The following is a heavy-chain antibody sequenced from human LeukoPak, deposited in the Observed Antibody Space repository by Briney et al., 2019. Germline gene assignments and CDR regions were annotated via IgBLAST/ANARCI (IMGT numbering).Heavy chain of an antibody. Sequence: ASVKVSCKASGGTFSSYAISWVRQAPGQGLEWMGWINPNSGGTNYAQKFQGRVTMTRDTSISTAYMELSRLRSDDTAVYYCARGILIDYYDSSGYLAYFDYWGQGTLVTVSS. CDR2: INPNSGGT. V-gene: IGHV1-2*02. CDR3: ARGILIDYYDSSGYLAYFDY. CDR1: GGTFSSYA. J-gene: IGHJ4*02. D-gene: IGHD3-22*01.